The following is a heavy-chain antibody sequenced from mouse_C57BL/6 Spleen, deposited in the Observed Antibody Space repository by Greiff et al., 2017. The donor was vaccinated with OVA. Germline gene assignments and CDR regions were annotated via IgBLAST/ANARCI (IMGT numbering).Heavy chain of an antibody. D-gene: IGHD1-1*01. V-gene: IGHV1-82*01. CDR2: LYPGDGDT. CDR1: GYAFSSSW. Sequence: VQLQQSGPELVKPGASVKISCKASGYAFSSSWMNWVKQRPGKGLEWIGRLYPGDGDTNYNGKFKGKATLTADKSSSTAYMQLSSLTSEDSAVYFCAHLYYDGSSGHAMDYWGQGTSVTVSS. CDR3: AHLYYDGSSGHAMDY. J-gene: IGHJ4*01.